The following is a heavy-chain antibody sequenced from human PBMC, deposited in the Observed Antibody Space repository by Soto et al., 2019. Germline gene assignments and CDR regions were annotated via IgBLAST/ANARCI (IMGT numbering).Heavy chain of an antibody. Sequence: NPSETLSLTCTVSGGSISSYYWSWIRQPPGKGLEWIGYIYYSGSTNYNPSLKSRVTISVDTSKNQFSLKLSSVTAADTAVYYCARTNYDFWSGYYSPARGFDPWGQGTLVTVSS. J-gene: IGHJ5*02. CDR1: GGSISSYY. CDR3: ARTNYDFWSGYYSPARGFDP. D-gene: IGHD3-3*01. V-gene: IGHV4-59*01. CDR2: IYYSGST.